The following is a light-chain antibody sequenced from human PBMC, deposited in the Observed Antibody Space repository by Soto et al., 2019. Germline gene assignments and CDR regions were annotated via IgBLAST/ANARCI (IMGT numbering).Light chain of an antibody. V-gene: IGLV1-44*01. CDR2: ANN. J-gene: IGLJ1*01. Sequence: QSVLTQPPSASGTPGQRVTISCSGSSSNIGSNTVNWYQQLSGTAPKLLIHANNQRPSGVPDRFSGSKSGTSASLAISWLQSEEADYYCAAWDDSLNGYVFGTGTKLTVL. CDR3: AAWDDSLNGYV. CDR1: SSNIGSNT.